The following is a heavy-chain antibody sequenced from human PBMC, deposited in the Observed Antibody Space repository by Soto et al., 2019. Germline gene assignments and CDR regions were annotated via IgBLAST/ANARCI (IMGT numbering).Heavy chain of an antibody. CDR1: GFTFSSYA. Sequence: GGSLRLSCAASGFTFSSYAMSWVRQAPGKGLEWVSAISGSGGSTYYADSVKGRFTISRDNSKNTLYLQMNSLRAEDTAVYYCAKGGYCSSTSCFIDAFDIWGQGTMVTVSS. J-gene: IGHJ3*02. D-gene: IGHD2-2*03. CDR2: ISGSGGST. CDR3: AKGGYCSSTSCFIDAFDI. V-gene: IGHV3-23*01.